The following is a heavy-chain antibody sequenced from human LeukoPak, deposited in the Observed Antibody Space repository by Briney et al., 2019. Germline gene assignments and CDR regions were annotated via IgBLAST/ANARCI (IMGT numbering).Heavy chain of an antibody. V-gene: IGHV1-18*01. CDR2: ISAYNGNT. J-gene: IGHJ3*02. CDR3: ARDPPTQVYGSGSYAFDI. D-gene: IGHD3-10*01. CDR1: GYTFTSYD. Sequence: ASVKVSCKASGYTFTSYDINWVRQAPGQGLEWMGWISAYNGNTNYAQKLQGRVTMTTGTSTSTAYMELRSLRSDDTAVYYCARDPPTQVYGSGSYAFDIWGQGTMVTVSS.